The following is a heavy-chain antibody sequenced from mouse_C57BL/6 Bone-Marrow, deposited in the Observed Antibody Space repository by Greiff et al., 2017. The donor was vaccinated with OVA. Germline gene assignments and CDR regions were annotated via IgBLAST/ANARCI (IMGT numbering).Heavy chain of an antibody. D-gene: IGHD2-4*01. Sequence: VQLQQSGPELVKPGASVKISCKASGYAFSSSWMNWVQQRPGKGLEWIGRIYPGDGDTNYNGKFKGKATLTADKSSSTAYMQLSSLTSEDSAVYFCARWVYYDYAYYFDYWGQGTTLTVSS. CDR2: IYPGDGDT. CDR3: ARWVYYDYAYYFDY. CDR1: GYAFSSSW. J-gene: IGHJ2*01. V-gene: IGHV1-82*01.